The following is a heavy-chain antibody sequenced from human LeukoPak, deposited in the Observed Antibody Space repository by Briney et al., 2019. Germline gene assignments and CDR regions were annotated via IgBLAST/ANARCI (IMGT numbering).Heavy chain of an antibody. CDR1: GYTLTELS. CDR3: ATPRSYYYYSGIDV. V-gene: IGHV1-24*01. J-gene: IGHJ6*02. CDR2: FDPEDGET. D-gene: IGHD1-26*01. Sequence: ASVKVSCKVSGYTLTELSMHWVRQAPGKGLEWMGGFDPEDGETIYAQKFQGRVTMTEDTSTDTAYMELSSLRSEDTAVYYCATPRSYYYYSGIDVWGQGTTVTVSS.